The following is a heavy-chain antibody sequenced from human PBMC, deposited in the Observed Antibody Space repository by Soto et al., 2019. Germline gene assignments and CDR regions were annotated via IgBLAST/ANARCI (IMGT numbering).Heavy chain of an antibody. Sequence: QVQVLQSGPQVKRPGASVTVSCKTSGYTFSTSGTSWVRQAPGHGLEWVGWIRPDNGNRKSAQRLQATVTLTTDTSASTVYMELRSLTSEESAVYCFTRGTESNRYNDWVQGTLVTVSS. CDR2: IRPDNGNR. CDR3: TRGTESNRYND. CDR1: GYTFSTSG. J-gene: IGHJ1*01. V-gene: IGHV1-18*01. D-gene: IGHD1-20*01.